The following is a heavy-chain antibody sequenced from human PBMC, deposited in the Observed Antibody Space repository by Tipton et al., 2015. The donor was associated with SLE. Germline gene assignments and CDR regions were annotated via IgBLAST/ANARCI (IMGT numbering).Heavy chain of an antibody. Sequence: SLRLSCAASGFTFSTHWMHWVRQAPGKGLEWVGYIRAKAYGGTPEYAPSVKGRFIISRDDSNSVASLQLNNLRTEDTAIYYCTRGSGRYEYWGQGTRVTVSS. CDR3: TRGSGRYEY. D-gene: IGHD6-19*01. CDR2: IRAKAYGGTP. J-gene: IGHJ4*02. V-gene: IGHV3-49*04. CDR1: GFTFSTHW.